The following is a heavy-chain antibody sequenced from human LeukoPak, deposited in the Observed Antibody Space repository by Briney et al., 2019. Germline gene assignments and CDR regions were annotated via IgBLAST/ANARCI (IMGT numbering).Heavy chain of an antibody. D-gene: IGHD3-22*01. CDR1: GFTFSSYS. V-gene: IGHV3-48*01. CDR3: ARDSARGWLW. Sequence: GGSLRLSCAASGFTFSSYSMNWVRQAPGKGLEWVSYIISSSSTIYYADSVKGRFTISKDNAKNSLYLQMNRLRAADTAVYYCARDSARGWLWWGQGTLVTVS. J-gene: IGHJ4*02. CDR2: IISSSSTI.